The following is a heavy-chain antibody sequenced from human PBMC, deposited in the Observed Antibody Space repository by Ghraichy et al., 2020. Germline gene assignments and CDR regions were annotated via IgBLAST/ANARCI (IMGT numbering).Heavy chain of an antibody. J-gene: IGHJ6*02. D-gene: IGHD2-15*01. Sequence: GGSLRLSCAASGFTFSGYSSNWVRQAPGKGLEWVSYISSSSSTIYYADSVKGRFTISRDNAKNSLYLQMNNLRDEDTAVYYCARVLGYCRGGSCYPYYYYYHGMDVWGPGTTVTVSS. CDR1: GFTFSGYS. V-gene: IGHV3-48*02. CDR2: ISSSSSTI. CDR3: ARVLGYCRGGSCYPYYYYYHGMDV.